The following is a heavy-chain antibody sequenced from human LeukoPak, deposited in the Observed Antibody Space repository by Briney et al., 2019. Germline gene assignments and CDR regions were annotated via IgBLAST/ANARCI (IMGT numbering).Heavy chain of an antibody. V-gene: IGHV3-21*01. J-gene: IGHJ4*02. Sequence: GGSLRLSCAAPGFTFSSYAMSWIRQAPGKGLEWVSSISGSGEFIYYGDSVKGRVTISRDNGKNSLYLQMNSVRPEDMAVYYCARDDSHGYHFFDSWGRGTLVTVSS. CDR3: ARDDSHGYHFFDS. CDR1: GFTFSSYA. D-gene: IGHD3-22*01. CDR2: ISGSGEFI.